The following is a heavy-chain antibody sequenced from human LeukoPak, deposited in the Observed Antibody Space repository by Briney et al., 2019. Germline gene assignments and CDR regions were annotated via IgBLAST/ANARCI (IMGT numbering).Heavy chain of an antibody. V-gene: IGHV3-23*01. CDR3: AKDWDYYDSSGSAEYFQH. Sequence: GGSLRLSCAASGFTFSSYGMGWVRQAPGKGLEWVSAISGSGGSTYYADSVKGRFTISRDNSKNTLYLQMNSLRAEDTAVYYCAKDWDYYDSSGSAEYFQHWGQGTLVTVSS. J-gene: IGHJ1*01. CDR1: GFTFSSYG. CDR2: ISGSGGST. D-gene: IGHD3-22*01.